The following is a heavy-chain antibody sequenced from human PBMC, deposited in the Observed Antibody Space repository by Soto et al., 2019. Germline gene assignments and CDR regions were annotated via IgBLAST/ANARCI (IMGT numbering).Heavy chain of an antibody. CDR2: IKPDGSEQ. CDR3: AKTSRGPAGTD. J-gene: IGHJ4*02. V-gene: IGHV3-7*01. Sequence: EVQLVESGRGLVQPGGSLRLSCAASGFTFSNYWMSWVRQAPGKGLEWVANIKPDGSEQQYVDSLKGRFTISRDNAKNSLYLQMSTLRAEDTAVYYCAKTSRGPAGTDWGQGTLVTVSS. CDR1: GFTFSNYW.